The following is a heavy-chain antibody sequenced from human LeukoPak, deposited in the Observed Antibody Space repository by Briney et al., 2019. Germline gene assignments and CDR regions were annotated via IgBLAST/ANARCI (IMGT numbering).Heavy chain of an antibody. J-gene: IGHJ4*02. CDR2: INPNSGGT. CDR3: VRGDATWIQLWSA. V-gene: IGHV1-2*02. CDR1: GYTFTGYY. D-gene: IGHD5-18*01. Sequence: ASVKVSCKASGYTFTGYYMHWVRQAPGQGLEWMGWINPNSGGTNYAQKFQGRVTMTRDTSISTAYMELSRLRSDDTAVYYCVRGDATWIQLWSAWGQGTLVTVSS.